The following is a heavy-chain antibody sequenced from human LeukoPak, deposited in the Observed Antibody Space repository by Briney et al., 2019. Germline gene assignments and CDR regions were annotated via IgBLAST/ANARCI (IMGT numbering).Heavy chain of an antibody. CDR2: INYNGST. CDR1: GGSISSYY. J-gene: IGHJ5*02. V-gene: IGHV4-59*08. D-gene: IGHD6-13*01. Sequence: PSETLSLTCTVSGGSISSYYWSWIRQPPGKGLEWIGYINYNGSTNYNTSLKSRVTISIDTSKNQFSLRLRSVTATDAAIYYCASLVTAVGKLYFDPWGQGTLVTVSS. CDR3: ASLVTAVGKLYFDP.